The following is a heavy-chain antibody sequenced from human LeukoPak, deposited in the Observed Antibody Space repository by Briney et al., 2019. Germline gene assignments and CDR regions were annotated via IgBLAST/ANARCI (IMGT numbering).Heavy chain of an antibody. CDR3: VKARRIVGYSYGMDV. D-gene: IGHD1-26*01. CDR2: ISSNGGTT. J-gene: IGHJ6*02. CDR1: GFTFSNYA. Sequence: PGGSLRLSCSASGFTFSNYAMHWVRQAPGKGLEYVSAISSNGGTTYYADSVKGRFTISRDNSKNMLYFQMSSLRAEDTAVYFCVKARRIVGYSYGMDVWGQGTTVTVSS. V-gene: IGHV3-64*05.